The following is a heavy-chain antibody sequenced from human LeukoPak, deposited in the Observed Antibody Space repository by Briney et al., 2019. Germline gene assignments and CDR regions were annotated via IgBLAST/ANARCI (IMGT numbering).Heavy chain of an antibody. CDR3: ARDCVSTSCQTPFDY. CDR1: GYTFTGYY. CDR2: INPNSGGT. J-gene: IGHJ4*02. V-gene: IGHV1-2*04. D-gene: IGHD2-2*01. Sequence: ASVKVSCKASGYTFTGYYMHWVRQAPGQGLEWMGWINPNSGGTNYAQKFQGWVTMTRDTSISTAYMELSRLRSDDTAVYYCARDCVSTSCQTPFDYWGQGTLVTVSS.